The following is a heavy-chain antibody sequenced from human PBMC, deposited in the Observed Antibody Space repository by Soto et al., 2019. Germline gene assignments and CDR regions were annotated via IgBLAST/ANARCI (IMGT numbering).Heavy chain of an antibody. V-gene: IGHV3-23*01. CDR2: IGENPDIR. Sequence: EVQLLESGGGLVQPGESLRLSCAASGFTFTNYAMDWVRQAPGKGLEWVSTIGENPDIRHYADSLKGRFTVSRDNSRNTIDLQINSLRAEDTAVYYCAKWGRPYGLGSYFHHWGQGAQVTVSS. D-gene: IGHD3-10*01. J-gene: IGHJ1*01. CDR1: GFTFTNYA. CDR3: AKWGRPYGLGSYFHH.